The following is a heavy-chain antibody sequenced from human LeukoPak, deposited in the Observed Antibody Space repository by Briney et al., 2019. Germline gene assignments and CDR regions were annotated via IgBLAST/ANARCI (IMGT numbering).Heavy chain of an antibody. CDR1: GFSFSNYA. V-gene: IGHV3-23*01. J-gene: IGHJ5*02. CDR3: ARGYSSSWNWFDP. CDR2: TSGGST. D-gene: IGHD6-13*01. Sequence: PGGSLRLSCAASGFSFSNYAMSWVRQAPGKGLEWVSTTSGGSTYYADSVKGRFTISRDNSKNTLYLQMNSLRAEDTAVYYCARGYSSSWNWFDPWGQGTLVTVSS.